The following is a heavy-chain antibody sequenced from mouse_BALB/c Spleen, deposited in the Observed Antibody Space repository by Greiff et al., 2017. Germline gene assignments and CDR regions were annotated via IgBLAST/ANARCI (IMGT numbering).Heavy chain of an antibody. CDR1: GYTFTSYW. Sequence: VQLQQPGAELVKPGASVKLSCKASGYTFTSYWMHWVKQRPGQGLEWIGEINPSNGRTNYNEKFKSKATLTVDKSSSTAYMQLSSLTSEDSAVYYCARENYGYDWFAYWGQGTLVTVS. V-gene: IGHV1S81*02. CDR2: INPSNGRT. D-gene: IGHD2-2*01. J-gene: IGHJ3*01. CDR3: ARENYGYDWFAY.